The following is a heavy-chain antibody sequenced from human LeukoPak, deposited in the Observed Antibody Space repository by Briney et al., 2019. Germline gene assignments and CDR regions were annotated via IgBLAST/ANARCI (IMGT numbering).Heavy chain of an antibody. D-gene: IGHD5-18*01. CDR3: ARIDTVMVKGSHYYYGLDV. V-gene: IGHV3-21*01. J-gene: IGHJ6*02. CDR1: GFTFSSYS. Sequence: GGSLRLSCSASGFTFSSYSMNWVRQAPGKGLEWVSSISSSSSYIYYADSMKGRFTISRDNAKNSLYLQRNSLRAEDTAVYYCARIDTVMVKGSHYYYGLDVWGQGTTVTVSS. CDR2: ISSSSSYI.